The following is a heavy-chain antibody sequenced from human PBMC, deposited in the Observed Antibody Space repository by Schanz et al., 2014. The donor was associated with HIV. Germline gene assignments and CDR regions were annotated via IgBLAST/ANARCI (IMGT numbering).Heavy chain of an antibody. CDR1: GYSFSSYG. D-gene: IGHD3-22*01. V-gene: IGHV1-18*01. CDR3: ARGALYYYDSTGYYHLDY. J-gene: IGHJ4*02. CDR2: ISVYHNKT. Sequence: QVHLVQSGAEVKKSGASVKVSCKASGYSFSSYGLSWVRQAPGQGLEWMGWISVYHNKTNYAQKLQGRVTMTTDTSTSTAYMELRSLRSDDTAVYYCARGALYYYDSTGYYHLDYWGRGTLVTVSS.